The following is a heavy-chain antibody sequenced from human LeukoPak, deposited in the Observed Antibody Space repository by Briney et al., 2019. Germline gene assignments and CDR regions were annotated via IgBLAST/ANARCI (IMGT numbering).Heavy chain of an antibody. CDR1: GFTFISYG. V-gene: IGHV3-30*02. CDR2: IRYDGSNK. Sequence: GGSLRLSCAASGFTFISYGMHWVRQAPGKGLEWVAFIRYDGSNKYYADSVKGRFTISRDNSKNTLYLQMNSLRAEDTAVYYCAKDRLTYYFDSSGYYPLAYWGQGTLVTVSS. CDR3: AKDRLTYYFDSSGYYPLAY. D-gene: IGHD3-22*01. J-gene: IGHJ4*02.